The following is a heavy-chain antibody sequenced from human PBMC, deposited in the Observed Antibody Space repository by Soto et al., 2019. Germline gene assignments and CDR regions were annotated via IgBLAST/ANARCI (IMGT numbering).Heavy chain of an antibody. J-gene: IGHJ6*02. CDR2: ISSSSTYI. V-gene: IGHV3-21*01. CDR3: ASQTSGYYYYGMDV. Sequence: GGSLRLSCAASGFTSSSYSMDWFRQAPGKGLEWVSSISSSSTYIHYADSVKGRFTISRDNAKNSLYLQMNSLSAEDTAVYYCASQTSGYYYYGMDVWGQGTTVTVSS. CDR1: GFTSSSYS.